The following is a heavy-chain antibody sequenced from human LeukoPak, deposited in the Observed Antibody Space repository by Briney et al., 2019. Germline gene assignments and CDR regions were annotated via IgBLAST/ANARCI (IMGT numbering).Heavy chain of an antibody. CDR2: ISGSGGST. Sequence: GGSLRLSCAASGFTFSSYAMSWVRQAPGKGLEWVSAISGSGGSTYYADSVKGRFTISRDNSKNTLYLQMNSLRDEDTAVYYCARDGGYDILTGYSSTLDYWGQGTLVTVSS. CDR3: ARDGGYDILTGYSSTLDY. D-gene: IGHD3-9*01. V-gene: IGHV3-23*01. CDR1: GFTFSSYA. J-gene: IGHJ4*02.